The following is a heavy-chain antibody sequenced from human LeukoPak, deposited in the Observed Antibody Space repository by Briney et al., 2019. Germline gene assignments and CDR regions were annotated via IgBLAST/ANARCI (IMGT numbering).Heavy chain of an antibody. V-gene: IGHV4-39*07. CDR2: IYYSGST. Sequence: SETLSLTCTVSGGSISSSSYYWGWIRQPPGKGLEWIGSIYYSGSTYYNPSLKSRVTMTVDTSKSQFSLTLNSVTAADTAVYYCVRADYNGGSPGSFDIWGRGTMVTVSS. CDR1: GGSISSSSYY. CDR3: VRADYNGGSPGSFDI. J-gene: IGHJ3*02. D-gene: IGHD2-15*01.